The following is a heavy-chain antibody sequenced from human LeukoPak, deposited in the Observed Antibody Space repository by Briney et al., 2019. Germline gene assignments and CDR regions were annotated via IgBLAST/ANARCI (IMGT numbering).Heavy chain of an antibody. Sequence: SGGSLRLSCAASGFTFSSYWMNWVRQAPGKGLEWVSYISSSGSTIYYADSVKGRFTISRDNAKNSLYLQMNSLRAEDTAVYYCARDDYYGSGSYEDYWGQGTLVTVSS. J-gene: IGHJ4*02. CDR3: ARDDYYGSGSYEDY. CDR2: ISSSGSTI. CDR1: GFTFSSYW. D-gene: IGHD3-10*01. V-gene: IGHV3-48*04.